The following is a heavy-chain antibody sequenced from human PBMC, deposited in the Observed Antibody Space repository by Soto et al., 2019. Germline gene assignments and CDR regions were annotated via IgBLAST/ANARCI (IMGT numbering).Heavy chain of an antibody. CDR1: GYTFTSYG. CDR3: ARDRLGATGDY. J-gene: IGHJ4*02. CDR2: ISAYNANT. V-gene: IGHV1-18*01. D-gene: IGHD1-26*01. Sequence: ASVKVSCRASGYTFTSYGISWVRQAPGQGLEWMGWISAYNANTNYAQKLQGRVTMTTDTSTSTAYMELRSLRSDDTAVYFCARDRLGATGDYWGQGTLVTVSS.